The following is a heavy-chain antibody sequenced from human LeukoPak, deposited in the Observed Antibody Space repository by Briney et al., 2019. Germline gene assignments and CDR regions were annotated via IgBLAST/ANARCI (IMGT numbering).Heavy chain of an antibody. Sequence: GASVKVSCKVSGYTLTELSMHWVRQAPGKGLEWMGGFDPEDGETIYAQKFQGRVTMTEDTSTDTAYMELSSLRSEDTAVYYCATDLLYSSGWYRRRTPQQEYFQYWGQGTPGHRLL. V-gene: IGHV1-24*01. CDR2: FDPEDGET. J-gene: IGHJ1*01. D-gene: IGHD6-19*01. CDR3: ATDLLYSSGWYRRRTPQQEYFQY. CDR1: GYTLTELS.